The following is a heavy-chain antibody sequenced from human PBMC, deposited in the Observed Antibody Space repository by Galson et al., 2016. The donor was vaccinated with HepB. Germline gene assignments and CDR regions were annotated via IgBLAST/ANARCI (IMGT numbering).Heavy chain of an antibody. V-gene: IGHV3-7*01. CDR2: IKEDGSEK. CDR1: GFTFSSYW. J-gene: IGHJ4*02. D-gene: IGHD6-13*01. Sequence: SLRLSCAASGFTFSSYWMTWVRQAPGKGLEWVANIKEDGSEKYYVDSVKGRFTISRDNAKNSLYVQMNSLRAEDTAVSYCARISSSQDYFDYWGQGTLVTVSS. CDR3: ARISSSQDYFDY.